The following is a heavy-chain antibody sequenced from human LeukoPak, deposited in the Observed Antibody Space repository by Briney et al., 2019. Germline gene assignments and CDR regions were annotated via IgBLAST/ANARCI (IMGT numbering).Heavy chain of an antibody. CDR2: INGDGSST. V-gene: IGHV3-74*01. J-gene: IGHJ4*02. CDR3: ANDDFGASGLPDY. Sequence: GGSLRLSCAASGFTFTYYWMHGVRQAPGKGLVWVARINGDGSSTNYADSVKGRFTISRDNAKNTLYLQMNSLRAEDTAVYYCANDDFGASGLPDYWGQGTLVTVSS. CDR1: GFTFTYYW. D-gene: IGHD3/OR15-3a*01.